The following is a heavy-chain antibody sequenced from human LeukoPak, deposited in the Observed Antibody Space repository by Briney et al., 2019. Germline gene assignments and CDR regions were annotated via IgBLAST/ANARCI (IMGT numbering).Heavy chain of an antibody. J-gene: IGHJ6*02. V-gene: IGHV3-7*01. D-gene: IGHD3-10*01. CDR1: GFTFSSYS. Sequence: PGGSLRLSCAASGFTFSSYSMNWVRQAPGKGLEWVGNIKDDGREEYYLESVKGRFTISRDNAKNSLYLQMNSLRAEDTAVYYCARVSRYYGSAHYYYDMDVWGQGTTVTVSS. CDR3: ARVSRYYGSAHYYYDMDV. CDR2: IKDDGREE.